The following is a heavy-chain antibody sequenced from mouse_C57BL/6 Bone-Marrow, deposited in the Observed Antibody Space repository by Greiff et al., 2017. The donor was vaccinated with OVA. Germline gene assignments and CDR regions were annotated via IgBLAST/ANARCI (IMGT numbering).Heavy chain of an antibody. CDR1: GYTFTDYE. CDR2: IDPETGGT. V-gene: IGHV1-15*01. CDR3: TRAGVAPYAMDY. J-gene: IGHJ4*01. D-gene: IGHD1-3*01. Sequence: QVHVKQSGAELVRPGASVTLSCKASGYTFTDYEMHWVKQTPVHGLEWIGAIDPETGGTAYNQKFKGKAILTADKSSSTAYMELRSLTSEDSAVYYCTRAGVAPYAMDYWGQGTSVTVSS.